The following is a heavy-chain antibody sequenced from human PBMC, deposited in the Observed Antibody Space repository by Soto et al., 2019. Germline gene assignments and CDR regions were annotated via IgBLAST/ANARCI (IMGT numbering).Heavy chain of an antibody. J-gene: IGHJ4*02. D-gene: IGHD6-19*01. CDR3: AVGLAGDKVDS. CDR1: GASISSGHYY. Sequence: HVQLQESGPGLVKPSQTLSLTCTVSGASISSGHYYWSWIRQPPGKGLEWIGHIYNSGSTYNNPSLNSRVFISLDTSKNQFSLNLSSVTAADTAVYYFAVGLAGDKVDSWGQGTLVTVSS. V-gene: IGHV4-30-4*01. CDR2: IYNSGST.